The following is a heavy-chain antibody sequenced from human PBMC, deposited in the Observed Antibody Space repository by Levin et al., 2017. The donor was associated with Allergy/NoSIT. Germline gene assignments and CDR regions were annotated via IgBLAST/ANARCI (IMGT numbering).Heavy chain of an antibody. V-gene: IGHV4-4*02. CDR2: IYPSGST. CDR1: GGSISSSNW. J-gene: IGHJ4*02. D-gene: IGHD3-10*01. CDR3: ARGDYGSGSPVY. Sequence: SETLSLTCAVSGGSISSSNWWSWVRQPPGKGLEWIGEIYPSGSTNYNPSLKSRFTVSIDTSKNQFSLKLTSVTAAETAVYYCARGDYGSGSPVYWGQGTLVTVSS.